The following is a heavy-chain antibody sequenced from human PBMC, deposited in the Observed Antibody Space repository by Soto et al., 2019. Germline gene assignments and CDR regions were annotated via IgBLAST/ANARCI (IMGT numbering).Heavy chain of an antibody. Sequence: TGGPMRLSWAASGVKFSDSAMRCIRQAYGKGLEWVGRIRSKANSYATAYAASVKGRFTISRDDSKNTAYLQMNSLKTEDTAVYYCTRQRAVAGTFYYYYMDVWGKGTTVTVSS. D-gene: IGHD6-19*01. V-gene: IGHV3-73*01. CDR3: TRQRAVAGTFYYYYMDV. CDR2: IRSKANSYAT. J-gene: IGHJ6*03. CDR1: GVKFSDSA.